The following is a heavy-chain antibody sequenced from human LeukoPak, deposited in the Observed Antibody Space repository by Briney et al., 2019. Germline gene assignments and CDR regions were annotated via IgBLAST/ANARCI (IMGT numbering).Heavy chain of an antibody. CDR1: GYSISSSYY. Sequence: SETLSLTCAVSGYSISSSYYWGWIRQPPGKGLEWIGSLYHSGSTYYNPSLKSRVTISIDTSKNQFSLKLSSVTAPDTAVYYCAGNRGTYQPYYFDYWGQGTLVTVSS. D-gene: IGHD1-26*01. CDR3: AGNRGTYQPYYFDY. CDR2: LYHSGST. V-gene: IGHV4-38-2*01. J-gene: IGHJ4*01.